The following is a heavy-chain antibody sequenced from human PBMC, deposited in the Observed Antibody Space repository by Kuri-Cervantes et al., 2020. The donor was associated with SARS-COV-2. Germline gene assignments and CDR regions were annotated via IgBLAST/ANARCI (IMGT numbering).Heavy chain of an antibody. J-gene: IGHJ4*02. CDR3: ARYGGNPVDY. Sequence: GESLKISCAASGFTVSSNYMSWVRQAPGKGLEWGSVIYSGGSTYYADSVKGRFAISRDNSKNTLYLQMNSLRAEDTAVYYCARYGGNPVDYWGQGTLVTVSS. D-gene: IGHD4-23*01. V-gene: IGHV3-66*01. CDR1: GFTVSSNY. CDR2: IYSGGST.